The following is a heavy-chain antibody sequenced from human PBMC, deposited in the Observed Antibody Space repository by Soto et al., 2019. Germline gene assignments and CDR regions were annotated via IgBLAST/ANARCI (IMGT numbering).Heavy chain of an antibody. CDR1: GFSVSSGSYY. V-gene: IGHV4-39*07. D-gene: IGHD2-2*01. CDR3: ARGGAYCSSTSCYFYYYGMDV. J-gene: IGHJ6*02. Sequence: SETLSLTCPVSGFSVSSGSYYWSWIRKPPGKGLEWIGEINHSGSTNYNPSLKSRVTISVDTSKNQFSLKLSSVTAADTAVYYCARGGAYCSSTSCYFYYYGMDVWGQGTTVTVSS. CDR2: INHSGST.